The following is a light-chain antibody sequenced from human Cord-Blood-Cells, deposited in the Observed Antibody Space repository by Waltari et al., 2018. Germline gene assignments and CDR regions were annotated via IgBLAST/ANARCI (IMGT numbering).Light chain of an antibody. CDR3: QQYYSTPYT. CDR1: PSVLYSSNNKNY. V-gene: IGKV4-1*01. CDR2: CAS. J-gene: IGKJ2*01. Sequence: DIVMTQSPDSLAVSLGERATINCKSSPSVLYSSNNKNYLAWYQQKPGQPPKLLIYCASTRESGVPDRFSGSGSGTDFTLTISSLQAEDVAVYYCQQYYSTPYTFGQGTKLEIK.